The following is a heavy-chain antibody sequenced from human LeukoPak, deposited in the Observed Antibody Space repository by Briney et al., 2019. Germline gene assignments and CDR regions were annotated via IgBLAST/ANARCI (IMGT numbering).Heavy chain of an antibody. V-gene: IGHV3-23*01. J-gene: IGHJ4*02. Sequence: GGSLTLSCAASRFTFCSFDMLWLPQAPGKGRVWVSNIRGSGGSTYYVDAVKGRFTISRDNSKNTLYLQMNSLKVEDTARFYCAKETGYSGYDYGDYWGQGTLVTVSS. CDR3: AKETGYSGYDYGDY. CDR2: IRGSGGST. D-gene: IGHD5-12*01. CDR1: RFTFCSFD.